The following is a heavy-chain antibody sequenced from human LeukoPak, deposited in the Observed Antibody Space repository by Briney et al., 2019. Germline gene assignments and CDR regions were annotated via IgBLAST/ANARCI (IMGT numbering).Heavy chain of an antibody. CDR2: IRYDGSNE. D-gene: IGHD6-13*01. CDR1: GFTLSSYG. V-gene: IGHV3-30*02. CDR3: AKGSSTYSITSYWYFDL. J-gene: IGHJ2*01. Sequence: GGSLRLSCAASGFTLSSYGMHWVRQAPGKGLEWVAFIRYDGSNEYYAESVKGRFTISRDNPKNTLYLRMNSVRAEDTAVYYCAKGSSTYSITSYWYFDLWGRGTLVTVSS.